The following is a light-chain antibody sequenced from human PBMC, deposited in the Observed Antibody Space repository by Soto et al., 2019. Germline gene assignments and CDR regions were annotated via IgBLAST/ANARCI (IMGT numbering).Light chain of an antibody. CDR1: QSVSSN. CDR2: GAS. J-gene: IGKJ2*01. V-gene: IGKV3-15*01. CDR3: QQYNNWPPYT. Sequence: EIVMTQSPATLSVSPGERATLSCRASQSVSSNLAWYQQKPGQAPRLLIYGASTRANGIPARFSGSGSWTEFTLTISSLQSEDFAVYYCQQYNNWPPYTFGQGTKLEIK.